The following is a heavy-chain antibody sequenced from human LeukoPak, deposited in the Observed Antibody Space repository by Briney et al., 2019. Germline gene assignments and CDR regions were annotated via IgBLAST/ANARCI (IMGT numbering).Heavy chain of an antibody. CDR2: MNPNSGNT. CDR1: GYTFTSYD. J-gene: IGHJ6*03. CDR3: ARLQRIGRGNKWYYMDV. D-gene: IGHD3-16*01. Sequence: ASVKVSCKASGYTFTSYDINWVRQATGQGLEWMGWMNPNSGNTGYAQKFQGRVTITRNTSISTAYMELSSLRSEDTAVYYCARLQRIGRGNKWYYMDVWGNGTTVTVSS. V-gene: IGHV1-8*03.